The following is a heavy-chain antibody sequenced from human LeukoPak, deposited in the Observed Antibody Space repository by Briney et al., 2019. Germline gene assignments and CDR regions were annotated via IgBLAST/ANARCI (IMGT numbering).Heavy chain of an antibody. CDR2: ISSTSIYT. J-gene: IGHJ4*02. D-gene: IGHD6-13*01. CDR3: AREDGYSSSWYSDY. Sequence: KPGGSLRLSCAASGFTFSDYYMSWIRQAPGKGLEWVSDISSTSIYTNYADSVKGRFTISRDNAKNSLYLQMNSLRAEHTGVYYCAREDGYSSSWYSDYWGQGTLVTVSS. CDR1: GFTFSDYY. V-gene: IGHV3-11*05.